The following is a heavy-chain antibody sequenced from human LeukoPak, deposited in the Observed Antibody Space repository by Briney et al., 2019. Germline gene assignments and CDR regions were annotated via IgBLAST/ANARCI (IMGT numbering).Heavy chain of an antibody. CDR1: GFSFSSYY. Sequence: TASENLSLTCTVYGFSFSSYYWSWIRQPPGKGLELIGYMYDSGSTNYNPSLKSRVIISVDTSNKQFSLLLSSVTAAATALSYCAKHGGSYSFDLWGQGILVTVSS. J-gene: IGHJ4*02. D-gene: IGHD1-26*01. V-gene: IGHV4-59*01. CDR3: AKHGGSYSFDL. CDR2: MYDSGST.